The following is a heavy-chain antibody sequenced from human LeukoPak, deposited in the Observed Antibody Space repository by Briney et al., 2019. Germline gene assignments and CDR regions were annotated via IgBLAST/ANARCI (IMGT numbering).Heavy chain of an antibody. CDR3: ARGYVWIEMGLGY. Sequence: GASVKVSCKASGYTFTDYSIYWVRHAPGQGLEWMGGINPNSGDTNFAQKFQGRVTMTRDTSISTAYMELSGLRSDDTAIYYCARGYVWIEMGLGYWGQGTLVTVSS. D-gene: IGHD3/OR15-3a*01. CDR1: GYTFTDYS. CDR2: INPNSGDT. J-gene: IGHJ4*02. V-gene: IGHV1-2*02.